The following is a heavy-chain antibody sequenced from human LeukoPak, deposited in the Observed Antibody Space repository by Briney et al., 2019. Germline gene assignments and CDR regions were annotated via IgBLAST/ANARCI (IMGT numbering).Heavy chain of an antibody. CDR2: IYQSGSS. J-gene: IGHJ4*02. CDR3: ARGIGAADF. D-gene: IGHD3-16*01. Sequence: SETLSLTCAVSGGSIGSRNWWSWVRQPPGKGLQWIGEIYQSGSSIYNPSLRSRVTMSVDKSKDQPSLKLSSVTAADTAVYYCARGIGAADFWGQGILVTVSS. CDR1: GGSIGSRNW. V-gene: IGHV4-4*02.